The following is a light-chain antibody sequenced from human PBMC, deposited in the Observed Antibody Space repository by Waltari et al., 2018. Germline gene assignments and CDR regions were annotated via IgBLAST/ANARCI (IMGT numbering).Light chain of an antibody. CDR2: NAS. Sequence: EIVLTQSPATLSLSPGERVTLSCRTSQSISTYLAWYQPKPGQAPRLLMDNASTRTTGIPARFSGSGTGTDCTLTVSSLEPEDFAVDYCQQRGSRPLPFGGGTKVEIK. J-gene: IGKJ4*01. CDR1: QSISTY. V-gene: IGKV3-11*01. CDR3: QQRGSRPLP.